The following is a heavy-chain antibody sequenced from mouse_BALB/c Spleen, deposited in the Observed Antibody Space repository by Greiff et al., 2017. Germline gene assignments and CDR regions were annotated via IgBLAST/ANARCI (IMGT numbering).Heavy chain of an antibody. CDR1: GFTFSSYG. CDR3: ARRGVLRKMGYWYFDV. D-gene: IGHD1-1*01. CDR2: INSNGGST. V-gene: IGHV5-6-3*01. Sequence: VQLKESGGGLVQPGGSLKLSCAASGFTFSSYGMSWVRQTPDKRLELVATINSNGGSTYYPDSVKGRFTISRDNAKNTLYLQMSSLKSEDTAMYYCARRGVLRKMGYWYFDVWGAGTTVTVSS. J-gene: IGHJ1*01.